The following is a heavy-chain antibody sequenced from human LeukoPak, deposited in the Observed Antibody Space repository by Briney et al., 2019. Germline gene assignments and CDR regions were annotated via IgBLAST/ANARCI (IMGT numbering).Heavy chain of an antibody. V-gene: IGHV3-21*01. CDR3: ARGLYGSPGDY. Sequence: GGSLRLSCAASGFTFSSYSMNWVRQAPGKGLEWVSSISSSGSSIYYADSLKGRFTISRDNAKNSLYLQMNSLRAEDTAVYYCARGLYGSPGDYWGQGTLVTVSS. D-gene: IGHD1-26*01. CDR2: ISSSGSSI. J-gene: IGHJ4*02. CDR1: GFTFSSYS.